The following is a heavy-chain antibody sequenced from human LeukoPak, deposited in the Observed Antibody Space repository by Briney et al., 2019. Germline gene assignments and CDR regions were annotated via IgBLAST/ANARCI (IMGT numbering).Heavy chain of an antibody. V-gene: IGHV3-23*01. CDR1: GFTFSSYA. CDR2: ISGSGDNT. J-gene: IGHJ6*02. Sequence: GGSLRLSCAASGFTFSSYAMSWVRQAPGKGLEWVSGISGSGDNTYYADSVKGRFTISRDNSKNTLYLQMNSLRAEDTAVYYCAREMATIRVLYGMDVWGQGTTVTVSS. CDR3: AREMATIRVLYGMDV. D-gene: IGHD5-24*01.